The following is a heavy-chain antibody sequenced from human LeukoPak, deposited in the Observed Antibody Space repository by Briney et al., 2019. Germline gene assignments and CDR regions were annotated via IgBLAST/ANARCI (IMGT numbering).Heavy chain of an antibody. Sequence: SETLSLTCTVSGGSISSSNYYWGWIRQPPGKGLEWIGSIYYSGNTYYSPSLKSRVTISVDTSKNQFSLKLSSVTAADTAVYYCATRTGSGFDAFDIWGQGTMITVSS. CDR3: ATRTGSGFDAFDI. J-gene: IGHJ3*02. CDR2: IYYSGNT. CDR1: GGSISSSNYY. V-gene: IGHV4-39*01. D-gene: IGHD3-22*01.